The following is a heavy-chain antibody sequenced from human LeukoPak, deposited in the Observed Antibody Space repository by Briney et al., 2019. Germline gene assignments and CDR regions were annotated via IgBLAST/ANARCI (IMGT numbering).Heavy chain of an antibody. V-gene: IGHV3-48*03. Sequence: GGSLRLSCAASGFTFSSYAMHWVSQAPGKGLEWVSYISNSGNRIYYADSVKGRFTISRDNAKSSLFLQMHSLRAEDTAVYYCVRDQDGFYYDSRGYYHHDAFDIWGQGTMVTVSS. D-gene: IGHD3-22*01. CDR2: ISNSGNRI. CDR3: VRDQDGFYYDSRGYYHHDAFDI. CDR1: GFTFSSYA. J-gene: IGHJ3*02.